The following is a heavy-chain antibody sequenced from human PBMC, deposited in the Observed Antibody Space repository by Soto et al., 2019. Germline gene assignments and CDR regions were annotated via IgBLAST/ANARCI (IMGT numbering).Heavy chain of an antibody. Sequence: ASVKVSCKASGYTFTSYAMHWVRQAPGQRLEWMGWINAGNGNTKYSQKFQGRVTITRDTSASTAYMELSSLRSEDTAVYYCARVGCSSTSCYDWFDPWGQGTLVTVSS. J-gene: IGHJ5*02. CDR3: ARVGCSSTSCYDWFDP. V-gene: IGHV1-3*01. D-gene: IGHD2-2*01. CDR2: INAGNGNT. CDR1: GYTFTSYA.